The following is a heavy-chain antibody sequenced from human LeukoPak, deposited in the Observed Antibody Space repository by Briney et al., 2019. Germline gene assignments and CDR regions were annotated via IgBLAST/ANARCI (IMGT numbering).Heavy chain of an antibody. D-gene: IGHD6-19*01. V-gene: IGHV3-7*01. CDR1: GYSIGPFG. J-gene: IGHJ3*02. CDR2: IRGDASPL. CDR3: ARDRNYCSSDRCYDVFDI. Sequence: GGSLRLSCVASGYSIGPFGMTWVRQAPGKGLEWVANIRGDASPLYYVDSVKGRFTISRDNAKNSLYLQMSNLRAEDTSVYYCARDRNYCSSDRCYDVFDIWGQGTMVTVSS.